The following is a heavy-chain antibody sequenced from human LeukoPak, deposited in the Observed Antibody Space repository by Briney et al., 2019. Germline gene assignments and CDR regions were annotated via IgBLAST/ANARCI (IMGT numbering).Heavy chain of an antibody. D-gene: IGHD4-17*01. Sequence: GESLKISCAASGFTFSSYWMSWVRQAPGKGLEWVANIKQDGSEKYYVDSVKGRFTISRDNAKNSLYLQMNSLRVEDTAVYYCAKGTYSDHPHYMDVWGKGTTVTVSS. V-gene: IGHV3-7*03. CDR1: GFTFSSYW. CDR3: AKGTYSDHPHYMDV. J-gene: IGHJ6*03. CDR2: IKQDGSEK.